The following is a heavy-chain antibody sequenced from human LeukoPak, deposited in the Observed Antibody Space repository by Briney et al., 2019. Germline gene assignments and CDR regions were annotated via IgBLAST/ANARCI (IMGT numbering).Heavy chain of an antibody. J-gene: IGHJ3*02. CDR1: GGSISSYY. Sequence: SETLSLTCTVSGGSISSYYWSWIRQPPGKGLEWIGYIYYSGSTNYNPSLKSRVTISVDTSKNQFSLKLSSVTAADTDVYYCARVAGIAVAYDAFDIWGQGTMVTVSS. V-gene: IGHV4-59*01. CDR2: IYYSGST. D-gene: IGHD6-19*01. CDR3: ARVAGIAVAYDAFDI.